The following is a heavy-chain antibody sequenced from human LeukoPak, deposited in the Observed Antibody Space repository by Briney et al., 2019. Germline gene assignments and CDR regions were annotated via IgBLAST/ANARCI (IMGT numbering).Heavy chain of an antibody. CDR3: ARDREVTYYGMDV. J-gene: IGHJ6*02. Sequence: GGSLLLSCAASGCTFNNHNMNWVRRAPGKGLEWVSYISSSSSTIYYTDSVKGRFTISRDNAKNSLYLQMNSLRAEDTAVYYCARDREVTYYGMDVWGQGTTVTVSS. CDR1: GCTFNNHN. V-gene: IGHV3-48*04. D-gene: IGHD2-21*02. CDR2: ISSSSSTI.